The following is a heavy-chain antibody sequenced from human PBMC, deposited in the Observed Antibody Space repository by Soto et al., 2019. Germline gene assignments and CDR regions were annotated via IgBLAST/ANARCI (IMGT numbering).Heavy chain of an antibody. J-gene: IGHJ6*02. Sequence: QVQLVQSAAEVKKPGASVKVSCKASGYTFTRSGISWVRQAPGQGPEWMGWISSYNGDTNYAQTFQGRVTMTTDTSTSTAHMELRSLRSDDTAVYYCAREGVAPYYYYGMDVWGQGTPVTVSS. D-gene: IGHD5-12*01. CDR3: AREGVAPYYYYGMDV. CDR2: ISSYNGDT. V-gene: IGHV1-18*01. CDR1: GYTFTRSG.